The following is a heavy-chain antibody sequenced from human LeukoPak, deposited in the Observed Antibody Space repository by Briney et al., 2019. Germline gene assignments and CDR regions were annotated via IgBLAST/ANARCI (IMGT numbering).Heavy chain of an antibody. D-gene: IGHD5-18*01. J-gene: IGHJ5*02. CDR2: IYYSGST. V-gene: IGHV4-39*01. CDR3: ARRKVHTDMVRRREYNWFDP. CDR1: GDSISTSNSY. Sequence: SETLSLTCTVSGDSISTSNSYWGWIRQPPGKGLEWIGTIYYSGSTYYNPSLKSRVTISVDTSKNQFSLRLRSVTAADTAVYYCARRKVHTDMVRRREYNWFDPWGQGTLVTVSS.